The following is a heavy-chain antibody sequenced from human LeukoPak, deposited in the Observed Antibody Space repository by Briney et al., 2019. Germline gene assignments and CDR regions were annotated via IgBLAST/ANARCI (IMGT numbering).Heavy chain of an antibody. CDR3: ARGRIMITFGGVIVSYYFDY. V-gene: IGHV3-33*01. Sequence: GGSLRLSCAASGFTFSSYGMHWVRQAPGKGLEWVAVIWYDGSNKYYADSMKGRFTISRDNPKNTLYLQMNSLRAEDTAVYYCARGRIMITFGGVIVSYYFDYWGQGTLVTVSS. D-gene: IGHD3-16*02. CDR1: GFTFSSYG. CDR2: IWYDGSNK. J-gene: IGHJ4*02.